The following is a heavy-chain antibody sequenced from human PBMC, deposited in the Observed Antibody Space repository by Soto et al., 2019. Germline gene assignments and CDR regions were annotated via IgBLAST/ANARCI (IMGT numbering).Heavy chain of an antibody. CDR1: GYTFTRYY. J-gene: IGHJ4*02. CDR3: TRAFNYDFWSGYGQYYFDY. Sequence: ASVEVSCKASGYTFTRYYMHWVLQAPGQGLEWMGKMNPSGGGTSYAQKFQGRVTMTRDTSTSTVYMELSSLRSEDTAVYYCTRAFNYDFWSGYGQYYFDYWGQGTLVTVSS. V-gene: IGHV1-46*01. CDR2: MNPSGGGT. D-gene: IGHD3-3*01.